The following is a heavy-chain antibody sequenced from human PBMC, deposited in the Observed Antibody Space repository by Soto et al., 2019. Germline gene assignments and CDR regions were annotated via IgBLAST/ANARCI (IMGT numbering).Heavy chain of an antibody. CDR1: GFTFSSYS. CDR2: ISSSSSTI. D-gene: IGHD3-3*01. Sequence: QTGGSLRLSCAASGFTFSSYSMNWVRQAPGKGLEWVSYISSSSSTIYYADSVKGRFTISRDNAKNSLYLQMNSLRDEDTAVYYCARGPTPYYDFWSGYGSADYWGQGTLVTVSS. J-gene: IGHJ4*02. CDR3: ARGPTPYYDFWSGYGSADY. V-gene: IGHV3-48*02.